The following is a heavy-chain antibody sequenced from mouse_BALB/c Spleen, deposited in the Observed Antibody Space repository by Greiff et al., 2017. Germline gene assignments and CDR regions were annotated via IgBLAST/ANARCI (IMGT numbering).Heavy chain of an antibody. J-gene: IGHJ4*01. CDR2: IDPSDSET. V-gene: IGHV1S127*01. CDR1: GYSFTSYW. Sequence: QVQLQQSGPQLVRPGASVKISCKASGYSFTSYWMHWVKQRPGQGLEWIGMIDPSDSETRLNQKFKDKATLTVDKSSSTAYMQLSSPTSEDSAVYYCAREGGPQKGGLDYWGQGTSVTVSS. D-gene: IGHD3-3*01. CDR3: AREGGPQKGGLDY.